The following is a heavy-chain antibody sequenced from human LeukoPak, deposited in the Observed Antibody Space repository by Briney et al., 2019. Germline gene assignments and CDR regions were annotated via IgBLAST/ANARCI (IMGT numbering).Heavy chain of an antibody. D-gene: IGHD2-15*01. CDR3: ARRNRYCNGGSCAHHHDS. J-gene: IGHJ4*02. Sequence: GSLRLSRAASGFTFSNAWMSWVRQSPGKGLEWIAEISYIGTTFYNPSLESRVSISLDTSKNQFSLKLNAVTAADTALYYCARRNRYCNGGSCAHHHDSWGQGTLVIVSS. CDR1: GFTFSNAW. CDR2: ISYIGTT. V-gene: IGHV4-4*02.